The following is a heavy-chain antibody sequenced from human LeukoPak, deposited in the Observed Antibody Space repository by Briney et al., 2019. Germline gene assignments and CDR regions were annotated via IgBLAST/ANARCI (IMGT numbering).Heavy chain of an antibody. CDR3: ARDYYGMDV. J-gene: IGHJ6*02. CDR1: GFIFSSHS. V-gene: IGHV3-48*02. CDR2: ISSTSGTM. Sequence: PGGSLRLSCAASGFIFSSHSMSWVRQGPGKGLECVSYISSTSGTMYYADSVKGRFTISRDNAKNSLYLQMNSLREEDTAVYYCARDYYGMDVWGQGTTVTVSS.